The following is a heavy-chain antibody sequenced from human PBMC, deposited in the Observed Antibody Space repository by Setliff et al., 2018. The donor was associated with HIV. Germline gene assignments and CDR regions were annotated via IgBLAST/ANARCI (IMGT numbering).Heavy chain of an antibody. CDR1: GFSFDTFA. Sequence: PGGSLRLSCAASGFSFDTFAMTWVRQAPGKGLEWVSTISGNAANAYYADSVKGRFTISRDNSKNILYLQMNSLRAEDTAMYYCAKDDLTLDAFDIWGQGTMVTVSS. V-gene: IGHV3-23*01. CDR2: ISGNAANA. CDR3: AKDDLTLDAFDI. J-gene: IGHJ3*02.